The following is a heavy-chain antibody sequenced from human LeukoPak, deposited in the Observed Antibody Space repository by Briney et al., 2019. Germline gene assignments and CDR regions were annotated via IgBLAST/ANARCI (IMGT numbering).Heavy chain of an antibody. Sequence: SETLSLTCAVYGGSFSGYYWSWIRQPPRKGLEWIGEINHSGSTNYNPSLKSRVTISVDTSKNQFSLKLSSVTAADTAVYYCARFLKGVDTAITTYFDYWGQGTLVTVSS. CDR3: ARFLKGVDTAITTYFDY. CDR2: INHSGST. D-gene: IGHD5-18*01. V-gene: IGHV4-34*01. CDR1: GGSFSGYY. J-gene: IGHJ4*02.